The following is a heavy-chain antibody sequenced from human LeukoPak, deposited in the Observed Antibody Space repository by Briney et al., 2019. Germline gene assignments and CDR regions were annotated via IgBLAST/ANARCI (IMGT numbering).Heavy chain of an antibody. Sequence: SETLSLTCTVSGGSISSYYWSWIRQPPGKGLEWVGYIYYSGSTNYNPSLKSRVTISVDTSKNQFSLKLSSVTAADTAVYYCARSTILDYWGQGTLVTVSS. V-gene: IGHV4-59*01. CDR3: ARSTILDY. J-gene: IGHJ4*02. CDR2: IYYSGST. CDR1: GGSISSYY. D-gene: IGHD5/OR15-5a*01.